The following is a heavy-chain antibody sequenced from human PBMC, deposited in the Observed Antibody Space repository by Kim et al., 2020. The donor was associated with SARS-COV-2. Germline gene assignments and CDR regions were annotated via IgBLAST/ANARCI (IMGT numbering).Heavy chain of an antibody. D-gene: IGHD2-15*01. CDR2: IIPIFGTA. CDR3: ARDRGGGGSCYFDY. J-gene: IGHJ4*02. V-gene: IGHV1-69*13. CDR1: GGTFSSYA. Sequence: SVKVSCKASGGTFSSYAISWVRQAPGQGLEWMGGIIPIFGTANYAQKFQGRVTITADVSTSTAYMELSSLRSEDTAVYYCARDRGGGGSCYFDYWGQGTLVTVSS.